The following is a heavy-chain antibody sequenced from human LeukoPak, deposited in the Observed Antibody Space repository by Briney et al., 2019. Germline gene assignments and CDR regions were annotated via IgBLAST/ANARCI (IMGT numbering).Heavy chain of an antibody. CDR2: ISTVNGKT. J-gene: IGHJ4*02. V-gene: IGHV1-3*04. Sequence: GASVKVSCKASGYTFTNHLVHWVRQAPGQRLEWMGWISTVNGKTKYSQKFQGRVTITRDTSASTAYMELSSLRSEDTAVYYCARDGIAAAVSDWGQGTLVTVSS. CDR3: ARDGIAAAVSD. CDR1: GYTFTNHL. D-gene: IGHD6-13*01.